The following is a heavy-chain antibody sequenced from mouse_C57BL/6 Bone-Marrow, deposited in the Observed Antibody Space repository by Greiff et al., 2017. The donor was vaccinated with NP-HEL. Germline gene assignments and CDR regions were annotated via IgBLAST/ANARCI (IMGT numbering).Heavy chain of an antibody. J-gene: IGHJ2*01. V-gene: IGHV1-82*01. CDR1: GYAFSSSW. D-gene: IGHD1-1*02. CDR2: IYPGDGDT. Sequence: QVQLQQSGPELVKPGASVKISCKASGYAFSSSWMNWVKQRPGKGLEWIGRIYPGDGDTNYNGKFKGKATLTADKSSSTAYMQLSSLTSEDSAVYFCAREWNYALYYFDYWGQGTTLTVSS. CDR3: AREWNYALYYFDY.